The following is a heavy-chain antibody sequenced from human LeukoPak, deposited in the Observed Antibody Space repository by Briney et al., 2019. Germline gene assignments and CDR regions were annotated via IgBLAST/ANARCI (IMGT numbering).Heavy chain of an antibody. D-gene: IGHD2-21*02. CDR3: ARANIVLVTAQFDN. J-gene: IGHJ4*02. V-gene: IGHV4-38-2*02. Sequence: PSETLSLTCTVSGYSISSGYFWGWIRQPPGKGLEWIGNIYHSGSTYYNPSLKSRVTISVDTSKNQFSLKVNSVTAADTAIYYCARANIVLVTAQFDNWGQGTLVTVSS. CDR1: GYSISSGYF. CDR2: IYHSGST.